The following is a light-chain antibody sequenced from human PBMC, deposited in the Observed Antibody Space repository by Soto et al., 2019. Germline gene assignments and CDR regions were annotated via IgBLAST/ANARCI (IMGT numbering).Light chain of an antibody. V-gene: IGLV1-44*01. CDR2: SNS. J-gene: IGLJ1*01. CDR3: PAWDDSMNGYV. CDR1: SSNIGSYT. Sequence: QSVLIQPPSASGTPGQRVTVSCSGGSSNIGSYTVNWYQQLPGAAPKLLIYSNSQRPSGVPDRFSASKSGTSASLAISGLQSEDEAEYYCPAWDDSMNGYVFGPGTKLTVL.